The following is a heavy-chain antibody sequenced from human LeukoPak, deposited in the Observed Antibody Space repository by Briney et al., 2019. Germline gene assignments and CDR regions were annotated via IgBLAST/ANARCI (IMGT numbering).Heavy chain of an antibody. CDR2: IKQDGSEE. V-gene: IGHV3-7*01. CDR3: ARDSAGNDY. Sequence: VQPGGSLRLSCAASGFTFSTYWMSWVRQAPGKGLEWVANIKQDGSEEYYVDSVKGRFTISRDNAKNSLYLQMNSLRAEDTAMYYCARDSAGNDYWGQGTLVTVSS. D-gene: IGHD6-13*01. CDR1: GFTFSTYW. J-gene: IGHJ4*02.